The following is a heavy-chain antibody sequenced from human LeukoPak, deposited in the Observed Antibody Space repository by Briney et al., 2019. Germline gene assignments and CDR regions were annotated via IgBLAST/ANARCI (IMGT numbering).Heavy chain of an antibody. Sequence: PSQTLSLTCAVPGGSISNGGYSWSWIRQPPGKGLEWIGYIYDSGSAYYNPSLKSRVTISVDRSKNHFSLRLSSVTAADTAVYYCARGDSRRGAWYFDLWGRGTLVTVSS. J-gene: IGHJ2*01. CDR1: GGSISNGGYS. V-gene: IGHV4-30-2*01. CDR3: ARGDSRRGAWYFDL. D-gene: IGHD6-13*01. CDR2: IYDSGSA.